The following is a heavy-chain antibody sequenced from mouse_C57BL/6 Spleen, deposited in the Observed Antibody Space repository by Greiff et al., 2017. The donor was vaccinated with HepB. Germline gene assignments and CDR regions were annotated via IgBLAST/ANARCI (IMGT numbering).Heavy chain of an antibody. D-gene: IGHD1-1*01. CDR1: GYSITSGYY. Sequence: EVKLQESGPGLVKPSQSLSLTCPVTGYSITSGYYWNWIRQFPGNKLEWMGYISYDGSNNYNPSLKNRISITRDTSKNQFFLKLNSVTTEDTATYYCARVNYYGSTHFDYWGQGTTLTVSS. CDR2: ISYDGSN. J-gene: IGHJ2*01. CDR3: ARVNYYGSTHFDY. V-gene: IGHV3-6*01.